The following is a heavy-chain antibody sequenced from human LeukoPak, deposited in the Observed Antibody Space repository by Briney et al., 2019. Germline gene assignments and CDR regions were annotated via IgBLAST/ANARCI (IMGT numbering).Heavy chain of an antibody. CDR3: ARDKADRNPWNRNYHYDSGGSLNH. Sequence: GGSLRLSCAASGFTFSSYVMTWVRQGPGKGLEWVSSLSGSSGGTFYAGSVKGRFTISRDNSKNTLYLQMISLRTEDTAVYYCARDKADRNPWNRNYHYDSGGSLNHWGQGTLVTVSS. CDR2: LSGSSGGT. J-gene: IGHJ5*02. D-gene: IGHD3-22*01. V-gene: IGHV3-23*01. CDR1: GFTFSSYV.